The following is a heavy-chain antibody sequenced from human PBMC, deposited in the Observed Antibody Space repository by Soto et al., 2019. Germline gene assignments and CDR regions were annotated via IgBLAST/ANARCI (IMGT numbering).Heavy chain of an antibody. CDR3: AKLMSPWGTTVTTNEIFDY. CDR1: GFTFSNYG. V-gene: IGHV3-30*18. Sequence: GGSLRLSCAASGFTFSNYGMHWVRQAPGKGLEWVAVISYDGSNKYYADSVKGRFTISRDNSKNTLFLQMNSLRAEDTAVYYCAKLMSPWGTTVTTNEIFDYWGQGTLVTVSS. CDR2: ISYDGSNK. D-gene: IGHD4-17*01. J-gene: IGHJ4*02.